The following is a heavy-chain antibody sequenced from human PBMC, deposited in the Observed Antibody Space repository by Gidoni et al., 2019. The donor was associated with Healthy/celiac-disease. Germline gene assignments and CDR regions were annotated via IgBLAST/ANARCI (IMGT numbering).Heavy chain of an antibody. Sequence: QLQLQESGPGLVKPSETLSLTCTVSGGSISSSSYYWGWIRQPPGKGLEWIGSIYYSGSTYYNPSLKSRVTISVDTSKNQFSLKLSSVTAADTAVYYCARWYYYDSSGYSYRGWFDPWGQGTLVTVSS. CDR1: GGSISSSSYY. D-gene: IGHD3-22*01. V-gene: IGHV4-39*01. J-gene: IGHJ5*02. CDR3: ARWYYYDSSGYSYRGWFDP. CDR2: IYYSGST.